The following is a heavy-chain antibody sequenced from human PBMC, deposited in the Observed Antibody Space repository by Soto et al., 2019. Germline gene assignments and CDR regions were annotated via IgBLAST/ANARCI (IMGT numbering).Heavy chain of an antibody. CDR2: IWYDGSNK. J-gene: IGHJ5*02. V-gene: IGHV3-33*01. D-gene: IGHD3-22*01. Sequence: GESLKISCAASGFTFSSYGMHWVRQAPGKGMEWVAVIWYDGSNKYYADSVKGRFTISRDNSKNTLYLQMNSLRAEDTAVYYCARGRLAYYDSSGYITSWGQGTLVTVSS. CDR1: GFTFSSYG. CDR3: ARGRLAYYDSSGYITS.